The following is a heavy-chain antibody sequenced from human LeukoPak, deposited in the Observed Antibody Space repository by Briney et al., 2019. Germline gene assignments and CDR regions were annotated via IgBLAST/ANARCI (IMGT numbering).Heavy chain of an antibody. CDR3: ARGAIAAAGTLSV. V-gene: IGHV1-2*04. CDR2: INPNSGGT. Sequence: ASVKVSCKASGGTFSSYAISWVRQAPGQGLEWMGWINPNSGGTNYAQKFQGWVTMTRDTSISTAYMELSRLRSDDTAVYYCARGAIAAAGTLSVWGQGTLVTVSS. J-gene: IGHJ4*02. D-gene: IGHD6-13*01. CDR1: GGTFSSYA.